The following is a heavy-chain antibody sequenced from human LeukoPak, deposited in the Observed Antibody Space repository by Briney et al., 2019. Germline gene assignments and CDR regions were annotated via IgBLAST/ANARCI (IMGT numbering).Heavy chain of an antibody. V-gene: IGHV1-69*13. CDR1: GGTFSSYA. CDR2: IIPIFGTA. CDR3: ASSLTGTDAAGNWYFDL. D-gene: IGHD1-20*01. J-gene: IGHJ2*01. Sequence: SVKVSCKASGGTFSSYAISWVRQAPGQGLEWMGGIIPIFGTANYAQKFQGRVTITADESTSTAYMELSSLRSEDTAVYYCASSLTGTDAAGNWYFDLWGRGTLVTVSS.